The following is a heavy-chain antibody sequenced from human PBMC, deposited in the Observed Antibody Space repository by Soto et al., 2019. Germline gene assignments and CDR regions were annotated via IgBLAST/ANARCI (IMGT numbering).Heavy chain of an antibody. CDR1: GYTFTSYG. Sequence: ASVKVSCKASGYTFTSYGISWVRQAPGQGLEWTGWISAYNGIANYAQKFQGRVTITADKSTSTAYMELSSLRSEDTAVYYCARDGITMVRGANHLLPYYYYYMDVWGKGTTVTVSS. J-gene: IGHJ6*03. CDR2: ISAYNGIA. V-gene: IGHV1-18*01. D-gene: IGHD3-10*01. CDR3: ARDGITMVRGANHLLPYYYYYMDV.